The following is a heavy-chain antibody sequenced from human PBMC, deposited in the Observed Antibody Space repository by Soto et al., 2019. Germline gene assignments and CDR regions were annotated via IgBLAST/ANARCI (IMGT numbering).Heavy chain of an antibody. Sequence: QVQLVESGGGVVQPGRSLRLSCAASGFTFSSYAMHWVRQAPGKGLEWVAVISYDGSNKYYADSVKGRFTISRDNSKNTLYLQMNSLRAKDTAVYYCARDGKLLWFGELSWFDPWGQGTLVTVSS. CDR1: GFTFSSYA. CDR2: ISYDGSNK. J-gene: IGHJ5*02. CDR3: ARDGKLLWFGELSWFDP. V-gene: IGHV3-30-3*01. D-gene: IGHD3-10*01.